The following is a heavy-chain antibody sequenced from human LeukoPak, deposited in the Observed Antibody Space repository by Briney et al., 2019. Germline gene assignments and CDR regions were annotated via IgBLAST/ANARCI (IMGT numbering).Heavy chain of an antibody. D-gene: IGHD6-6*01. J-gene: IGHJ6*03. Sequence: SVEVSCKASGGTFSSYAISWVRQAPGQGLEWMGGIIPIFGTANYAQKFQGRVTITTDESTSTAYMELSSLRSEDTAVYYCARTYSSSKRGYYYYYMDVWGKGTTVTVSS. V-gene: IGHV1-69*05. CDR2: IIPIFGTA. CDR3: ARTYSSSKRGYYYYYMDV. CDR1: GGTFSSYA.